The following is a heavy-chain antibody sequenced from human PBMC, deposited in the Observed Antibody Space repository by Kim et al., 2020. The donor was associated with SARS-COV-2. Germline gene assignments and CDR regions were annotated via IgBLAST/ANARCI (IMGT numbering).Heavy chain of an antibody. V-gene: IGHV3-15*01. CDR2: IKSKTDGGTT. Sequence: GGSLRLSCAASGFTFSNAWMSWVRQAPGKGLEWVGRIKSKTDGGTTDYAAPVKGRFTISRDDSKNTLYLQMNSLKTEDTAVYYCTTDQGAVVPAATMRDYWGQGTLVTVSS. J-gene: IGHJ4*02. D-gene: IGHD2-2*01. CDR1: GFTFSNAW. CDR3: TTDQGAVVPAATMRDY.